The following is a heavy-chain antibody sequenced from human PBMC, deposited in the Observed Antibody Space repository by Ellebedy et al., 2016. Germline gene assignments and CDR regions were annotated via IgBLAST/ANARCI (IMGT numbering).Heavy chain of an antibody. CDR3: ARVVGTTRLDP. CDR1: GGSISSYY. V-gene: IGHV4-59*01. D-gene: IGHD1-26*01. Sequence: SETLSLTXTVSGGSISSYYWSWIRQPPGKGLEWIGYIYYSGSTNYNPSLKSRVTISVDTSKNQFSLKLSSVTAADTAVYYCARVVGTTRLDPWGQGTLVTVSS. J-gene: IGHJ4*02. CDR2: IYYSGST.